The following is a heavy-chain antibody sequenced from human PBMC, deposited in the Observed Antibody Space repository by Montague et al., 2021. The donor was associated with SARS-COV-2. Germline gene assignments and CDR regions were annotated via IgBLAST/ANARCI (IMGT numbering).Heavy chain of an antibody. D-gene: IGHD3-9*01. CDR1: GFSLSTPNVG. V-gene: IGHV2-5*01. CDR2: XYSTDEK. Sequence: PALVKPTQTLTLTCTFSGFSLSTPNVGVGWIRQPPGKALEWVAVXYSTDEKRYSPSLRNRLTITKYTAKNQVVLSLTYVDPVDTATYYCAHLIRYYDIFTGIPFDYWGQGSQVTVSS. J-gene: IGHJ4*02. CDR3: AHLIRYYDIFTGIPFDY.